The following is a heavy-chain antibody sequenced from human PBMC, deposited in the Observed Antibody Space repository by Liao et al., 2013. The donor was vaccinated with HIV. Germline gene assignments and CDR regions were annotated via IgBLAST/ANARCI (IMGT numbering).Heavy chain of an antibody. CDR2: INLSGIT. CDR3: ARDAYFDWDNWFDP. Sequence: QVQLQQWGAGLLKPSETLSLTCAVYGGSFSGYYWSWIRQPPGKGLEWIGEINLSGITNYNPSLKSRVTISVDTSKNQFSLKLSSVTAADTAVYYCARDAYFDWDNWFDPWGQGTLVTASS. V-gene: IGHV4-34*01. J-gene: IGHJ5*02. CDR1: GGSFSGYY. D-gene: IGHD3-9*01.